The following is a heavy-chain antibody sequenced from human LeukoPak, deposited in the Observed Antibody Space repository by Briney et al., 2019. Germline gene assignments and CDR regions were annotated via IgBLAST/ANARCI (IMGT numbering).Heavy chain of an antibody. CDR3: ASPWRLGGSYYY. CDR1: GFTFSNAW. Sequence: PGGSLRLSCAASGFTFSNAWMSWVRQAPGKGLEWVGRIKSKIDGGTTDYAAPVKGRFTISRDDSKNTLYLQMNSLRAEDTAVYYCASPWRLGGSYYYWGQGTLVTVSS. J-gene: IGHJ4*02. D-gene: IGHD1-26*01. CDR2: IKSKIDGGTT. V-gene: IGHV3-15*05.